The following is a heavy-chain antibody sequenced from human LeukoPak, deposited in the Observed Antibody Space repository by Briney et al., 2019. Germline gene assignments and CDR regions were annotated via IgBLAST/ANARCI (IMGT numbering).Heavy chain of an antibody. V-gene: IGHV3-74*01. CDR3: ARGWLRTYGGNPDAFDI. CDR2: INPAGTVT. D-gene: IGHD4-23*01. Sequence: GGSLRLSCAASGFIFSSSFIDWVRHAPRKGLVWVSRINPAGTVTTYADSVKARFTISRDNSKNTLYLQMNSLRAEDTAVYYCARGWLRTYGGNPDAFDIWGQGTVVTVSS. J-gene: IGHJ3*02. CDR1: GFIFSSSF.